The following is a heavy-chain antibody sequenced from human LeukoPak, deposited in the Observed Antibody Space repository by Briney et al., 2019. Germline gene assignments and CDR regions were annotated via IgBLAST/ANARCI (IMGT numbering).Heavy chain of an antibody. CDR3: ARDPTPRYCSGGSCYTHYGMDV. CDR2: ISSSSSYI. J-gene: IGHJ6*02. D-gene: IGHD2-15*01. V-gene: IGHV3-21*01. CDR1: GFTFSSYT. Sequence: GGSLRLSCAASGFTFSSYTMNWVHQAPGKGLEWVSSISSSSSYIYYADSVKGRLTISRDNAKNSLYLQMNSLRAEDTAVYYCARDPTPRYCSGGSCYTHYGMDVWGQGTTVTVSS.